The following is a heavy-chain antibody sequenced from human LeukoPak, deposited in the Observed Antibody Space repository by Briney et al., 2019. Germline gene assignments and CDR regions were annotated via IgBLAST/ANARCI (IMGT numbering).Heavy chain of an antibody. CDR2: INSYNT. J-gene: IGHJ5*02. V-gene: IGHV1-18*04. CDR3: ARVMSTAVAGP. CDR1: GYTFTSNY. D-gene: IGHD6-19*01. Sequence: ASVKVSCKAFGYTFTSNYMHWVRQAPGQGLEWMGWINSYNTNYAQKFQGRVTMTTDTSASTAYMELRSLRSADTAVYYCARVMSTAVAGPWGQGTLVTVSS.